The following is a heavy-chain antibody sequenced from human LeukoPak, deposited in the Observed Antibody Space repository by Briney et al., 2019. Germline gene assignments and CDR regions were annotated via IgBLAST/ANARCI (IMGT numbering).Heavy chain of an antibody. CDR1: GYTFTGYY. CDR2: INPNSGGT. Sequence: ASVKVSCKASGYTFTGYYMHWVRQAPGQGLEWMGWINPNSGGTNYAQKFQGRVTMTRGTSISTAYMELSRLRSDDTAVYYCASRIAAAGTESYWGQGTLVTVSS. J-gene: IGHJ4*02. CDR3: ASRIAAAGTESY. D-gene: IGHD6-13*01. V-gene: IGHV1-2*02.